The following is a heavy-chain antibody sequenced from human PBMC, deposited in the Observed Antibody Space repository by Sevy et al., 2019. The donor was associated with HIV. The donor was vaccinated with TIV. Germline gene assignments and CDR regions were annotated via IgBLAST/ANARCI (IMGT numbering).Heavy chain of an antibody. J-gene: IGHJ6*02. CDR3: ARRAGAYGMDV. Sequence: GGSLRLSCAASGFTFSSYWMHWVRQAPGKGLVWVSRINSDGSSTSYADSVKGRFTISRDNPKNTLYLQMNSLRAEDTAVYYCARRAGAYGMDVWGQGTTVTVSS. CDR1: GFTFSSYW. CDR2: INSDGSST. V-gene: IGHV3-74*01.